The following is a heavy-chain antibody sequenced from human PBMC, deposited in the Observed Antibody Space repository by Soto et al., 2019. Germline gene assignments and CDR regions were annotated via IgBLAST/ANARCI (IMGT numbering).Heavy chain of an antibody. CDR3: ASWDILSRGLFDY. CDR2: IYSGGST. V-gene: IGHV3-66*01. CDR1: GFTVSSNY. J-gene: IGHJ4*02. Sequence: EVQLVESGGGLVQPGGSLRLSCAASGFTVSSNYMSWVRQAPGKGLEWVSVIYSGGSTYYADSVKGRFTISRDNSKNTLYLQMNSLRAEDTAVYYCASWDILSRGLFDYWGQGTLVTVSS. D-gene: IGHD3-9*01.